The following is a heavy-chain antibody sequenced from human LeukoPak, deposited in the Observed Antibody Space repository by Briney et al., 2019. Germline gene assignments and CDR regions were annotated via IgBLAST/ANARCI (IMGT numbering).Heavy chain of an antibody. Sequence: GGSLRLSRAASGFTFCSYCMNWVRQAPPKGLVWVSRINTDGSSTRYADSVKGRFTISIDKAKDTLYLQMNMMRAEDTAVYYCARSITSFGVVISWGQGTLVTVSS. J-gene: IGHJ5*02. CDR2: INTDGSST. D-gene: IGHD3-3*01. CDR1: GFTFCSYC. CDR3: ARSITSFGVVIS. V-gene: IGHV3-74*01.